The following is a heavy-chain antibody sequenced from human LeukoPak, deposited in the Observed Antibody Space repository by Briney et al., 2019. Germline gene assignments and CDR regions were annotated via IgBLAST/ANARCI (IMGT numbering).Heavy chain of an antibody. CDR1: GFTFGSYE. J-gene: IGHJ4*02. CDR3: ARTVARIGY. D-gene: IGHD4-23*01. CDR2: ISSSGSTI. V-gene: IGHV3-48*03. Sequence: PGGSLRLSCAASGFTFGSYEMNWVRQAPGKGLEWVSHISSSGSTIYYTDSVKGRFTISRDNSKNLLYLQMNSLRAEDTAIYYCARTVARIGYWGQGTQVPVSS.